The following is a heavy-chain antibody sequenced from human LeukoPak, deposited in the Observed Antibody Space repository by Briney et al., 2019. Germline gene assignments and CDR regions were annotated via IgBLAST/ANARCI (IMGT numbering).Heavy chain of an antibody. Sequence: PSETLSLTCTVSGGSISSSSYYWGWIRQPPGKGLEWIGSIYYSGSTYYNPSLKSRVTISVDTSKNQFSLKLSSVTAADTAVYYCARDTYGDYYYYYGMDVWGQGTTVTVSS. CDR3: ARDTYGDYYYYYGMDV. CDR1: GGSISSSSYY. V-gene: IGHV4-39*02. D-gene: IGHD4-17*01. J-gene: IGHJ6*02. CDR2: IYYSGST.